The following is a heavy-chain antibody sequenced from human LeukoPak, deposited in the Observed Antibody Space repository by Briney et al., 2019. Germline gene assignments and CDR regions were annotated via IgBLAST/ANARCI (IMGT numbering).Heavy chain of an antibody. D-gene: IGHD6-6*01. V-gene: IGHV5-51*01. CDR1: GYSFTNYW. CDR3: ARHRTRYFYGSSLYDAFDI. J-gene: IGHJ3*02. CDR2: IYPGDSDT. Sequence: GESLNISCKGSGYSFTNYWIGWVRQMPGKGLEWMGIIYPGDSDTRYSPSFQGQVTMSADKSINTASLQWSSLKASETAIYYCARHRTRYFYGSSLYDAFDIWGPGTMVTVSS.